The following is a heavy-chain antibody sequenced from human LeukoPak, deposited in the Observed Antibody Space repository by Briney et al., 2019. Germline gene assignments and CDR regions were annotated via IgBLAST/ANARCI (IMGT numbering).Heavy chain of an antibody. CDR2: INPSGGST. V-gene: IGHV1-46*01. D-gene: IGHD2-15*01. CDR3: ASVVVAATPRDYYYYMDV. CDR1: GYTFTSYY. Sequence: AXVKVSCKDSGYTFTSYYMHWVRQAPGQGLEGMGIINPSGGSTNYAQKLQGRVTMTRDTSTSTVYMELSSLRSEDTAVYYCASVVVAATPRDYYYYMDVWGKGTTVTVSS. J-gene: IGHJ6*03.